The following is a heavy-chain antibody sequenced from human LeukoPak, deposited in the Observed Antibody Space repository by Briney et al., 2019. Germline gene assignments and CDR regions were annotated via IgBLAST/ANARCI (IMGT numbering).Heavy chain of an antibody. CDR1: GFTFSSYW. CDR2: IKQDGSEK. J-gene: IGHJ3*02. Sequence: GGSLRLPCAASGFTFSSYWMSWVRQAPGKGLEWVANIKQDGSEKYYVDSVKGRFTISRDNAKNSLYLQMNSLRAEDTAVYYCARVYVPDYGDPSISRNAFDIWGQGTMVTVSS. D-gene: IGHD4-17*01. V-gene: IGHV3-7*01. CDR3: ARVYVPDYGDPSISRNAFDI.